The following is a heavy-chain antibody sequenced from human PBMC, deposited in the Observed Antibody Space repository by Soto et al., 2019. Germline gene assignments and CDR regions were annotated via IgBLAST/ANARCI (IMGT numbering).Heavy chain of an antibody. CDR1: GYMFTKSA. D-gene: IGHD6-19*01. V-gene: IGHV1-3*01. Sequence: ASVKVSCKASGYMFTKSAMHWVRQAPGQRLEWMGWISGDSGNTKYSPKLQDRVTITRDTSASTAYMELSSLRSEDTALYYCARDGVEAGNINFDYWGQGTLVTVSA. J-gene: IGHJ4*01. CDR2: ISGDSGNT. CDR3: ARDGVEAGNINFDY.